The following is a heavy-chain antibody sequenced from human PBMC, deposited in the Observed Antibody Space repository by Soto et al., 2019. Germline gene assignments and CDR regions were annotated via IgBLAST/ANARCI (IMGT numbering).Heavy chain of an antibody. D-gene: IGHD2-15*01. V-gene: IGHV3-23*01. CDR2: ISGSGATT. CDR3: AKHHRGSGGRPPDI. J-gene: IGHJ3*02. CDR1: GFIFSDYA. Sequence: EVRLLESGGGLVQPGGSLNLSCVASGFIFSDYAMNWVRQAPGKGLEWVSSISGSGATTHYADFVRGRFTVSRDTSKSALYLEMNSLRAEDTATYFCAKHHRGSGGRPPDIWGRGTIVTVSS.